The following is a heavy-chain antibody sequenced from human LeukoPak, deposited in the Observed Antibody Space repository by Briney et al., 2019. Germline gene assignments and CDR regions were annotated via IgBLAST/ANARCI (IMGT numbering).Heavy chain of an antibody. V-gene: IGHV3-7*01. CDR3: AAYSSSNGREFQY. CDR1: GFTFSNYW. CDR2: IQQHGSET. J-gene: IGHJ1*01. Sequence: GGSLRLSCEGSGFTFSNYWMSWVRQAPGKGLEWVANIQQHGSETYYGDSVKGRFTISRDNAKNSLYLQMNSLRAEDTAVYYCAAYSSSNGREFQYWGQGTLVTVSS. D-gene: IGHD2-2*01.